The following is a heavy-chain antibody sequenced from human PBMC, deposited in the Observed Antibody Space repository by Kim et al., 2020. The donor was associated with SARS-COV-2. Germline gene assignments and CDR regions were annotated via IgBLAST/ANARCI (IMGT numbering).Heavy chain of an antibody. V-gene: IGHV4-4*09. CDR3: ARYIRANAFDI. Sequence: NYNPSLKSRVTISVDTSKNQFSLKLSSVTAADTAVYYCARYIRANAFDIWGQGTMVTVSS. J-gene: IGHJ3*02.